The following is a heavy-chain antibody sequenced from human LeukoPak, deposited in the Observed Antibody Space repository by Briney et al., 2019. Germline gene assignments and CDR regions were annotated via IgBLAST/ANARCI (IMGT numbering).Heavy chain of an antibody. D-gene: IGHD6-19*01. J-gene: IGHJ4*02. CDR3: AKGPVAVAGYYFDH. V-gene: IGHV3-23*01. CDR2: ISGSGGTT. CDR1: GFTFSSYA. Sequence: GGSLRLSCAASGFTFSSYAMSWVRQAPGRGLEWVSSISGSGGTTYYADSVKGRFTISRDNPNNTLHLQMNSLTAEDTAVYYCAKGPVAVAGYYFDHWGQGTLVTVSS.